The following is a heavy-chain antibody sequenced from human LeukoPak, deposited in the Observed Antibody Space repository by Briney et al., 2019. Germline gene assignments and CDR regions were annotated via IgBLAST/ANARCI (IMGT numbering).Heavy chain of an antibody. D-gene: IGHD4-17*01. J-gene: IGHJ3*02. CDR1: GYTFTSYG. CDR3: ARDRGALAVTTKLAFDI. CDR2: ISAYNGNT. V-gene: IGHV1-18*01. Sequence: ASVKVSCKASGYTFTSYGISWVRQAPGQGLEWMGWISAYNGNTNYAQKLQGRVTMTTDTSTSTAYMELRSLRSDDTAVYYCARDRGALAVTTKLAFDIWGPGTMVTVSS.